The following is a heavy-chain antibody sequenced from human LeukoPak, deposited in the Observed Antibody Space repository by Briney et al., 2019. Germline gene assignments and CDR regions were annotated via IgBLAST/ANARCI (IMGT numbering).Heavy chain of an antibody. CDR3: VRQYGRWLQFFAFDI. CDR2: VHYSETS. Sequence: SETLSLTCTVSSGSSSSYYWSWIRQPPGKGLEWIGHVHYSETSRYNPSLESRVSITVDTSKNQFSLKLSSVTAADTAVYYCVRQYGRWLQFFAFDIWGQGTMVTVSS. J-gene: IGHJ3*02. D-gene: IGHD5-24*01. V-gene: IGHV4-59*08. CDR1: SGSSSSYY.